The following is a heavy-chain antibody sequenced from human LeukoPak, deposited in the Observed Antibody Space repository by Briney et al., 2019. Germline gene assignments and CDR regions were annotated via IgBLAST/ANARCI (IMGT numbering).Heavy chain of an antibody. J-gene: IGHJ4*02. D-gene: IGHD2-2*01. CDR1: GGSISSYY. Sequence: SQSLSLTCTVSGGSISSYYWSWIRQPPGEGLEWVGYIYYSGSSNHNPSLKSRVTISLDTSNNHFSLKLTSVTAADTAVYYCARTSSSSPYYFDYWGQGTLVTVSS. CDR2: IYYSGSS. V-gene: IGHV4-59*01. CDR3: ARTSSSSPYYFDY.